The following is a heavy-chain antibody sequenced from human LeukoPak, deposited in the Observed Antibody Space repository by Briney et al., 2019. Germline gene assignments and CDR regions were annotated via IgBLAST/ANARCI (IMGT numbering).Heavy chain of an antibody. D-gene: IGHD3-3*01. CDR2: INHSGST. CDR1: DGSFSGYY. J-gene: IGHJ4*02. CDR3: ARGLNDSWTGENY. Sequence: TSETLSLTCAVYDGSFSGYYWGWIRQPPGKGLEWIGEINHSGSTNYNPSLKSRVTISLDTSKSQFSLKVRYVTAADTAVYYCARGLNDSWTGENYWGQGTLVTVSS. V-gene: IGHV4-34*01.